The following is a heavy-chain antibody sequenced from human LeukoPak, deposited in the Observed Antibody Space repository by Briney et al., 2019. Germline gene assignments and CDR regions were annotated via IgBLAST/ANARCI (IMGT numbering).Heavy chain of an antibody. CDR1: GFTFSSYW. Sequence: GGSLRLSCAASGFTFSSYWMSWVRQAPGKGLEWVANIKQDGSEKYYVDSGEGRFTISRDNAKNSLYLQMNSLRAEDTAVYYCARDPCSGCSCYYGMDVGGQGTTVTVSS. CDR2: IKQDGSEK. J-gene: IGHJ6*01. D-gene: IGHD2-15*01. V-gene: IGHV3-7*01. CDR3: ARDPCSGCSCYYGMDV.